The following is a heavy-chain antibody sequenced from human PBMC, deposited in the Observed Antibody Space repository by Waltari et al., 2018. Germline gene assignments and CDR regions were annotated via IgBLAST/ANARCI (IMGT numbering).Heavy chain of an antibody. CDR3: ARDKGVEPTTRFDY. V-gene: IGHV3-53*01. J-gene: IGHJ4*02. CDR2: VTSDDKT. Sequence: EVQLVESGGGLIQPGGSLRLSCAASAFSVSSNDMTWVRQAPGKGLEWLSIVTSDDKTYDADAVKGRFTISRDNSKNTLYHEMSSLTAEDTAVYYCARDKGVEPTTRFDYWGQGTLVTVSS. D-gene: IGHD1-26*01. CDR1: AFSVSSND.